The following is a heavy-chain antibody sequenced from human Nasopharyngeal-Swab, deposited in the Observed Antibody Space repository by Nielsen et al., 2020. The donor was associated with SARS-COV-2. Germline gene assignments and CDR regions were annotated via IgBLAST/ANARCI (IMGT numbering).Heavy chain of an antibody. J-gene: IGHJ6*02. D-gene: IGHD3-9*01. Sequence: GESLKISCAASGFTFSSYGMHWVRQAPGKGLEWVAVISYDGSNKYYADSVKGRFTISRDNSKNTLYLQMNSLSAEDTAVYYCAKEAGYYDILTGYYLSLGYGMDVWGQGTTVTVSS. CDR1: GFTFSSYG. CDR3: AKEAGYYDILTGYYLSLGYGMDV. CDR2: ISYDGSNK. V-gene: IGHV3-30*18.